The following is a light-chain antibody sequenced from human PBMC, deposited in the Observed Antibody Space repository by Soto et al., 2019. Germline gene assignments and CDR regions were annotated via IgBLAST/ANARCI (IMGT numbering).Light chain of an antibody. J-gene: IGKJ1*01. CDR3: QQYGSSPPT. CDR2: GAS. V-gene: IGKV3-20*01. Sequence: EIVLTQSPGTRSLSPGERATLSCMSSQSVSSSYLAWYQQKPGQAPRLLIYGASSRATGIPDRFSGSGSGTDFTLTISRLEPEDFAVYYCQQYGSSPPTFGQGTKVDIK. CDR1: QSVSSSY.